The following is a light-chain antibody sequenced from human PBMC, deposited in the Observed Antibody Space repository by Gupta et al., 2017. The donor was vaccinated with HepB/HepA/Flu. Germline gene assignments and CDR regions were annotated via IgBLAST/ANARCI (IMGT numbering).Light chain of an antibody. CDR1: QSVGGY. V-gene: IGKV3-11*01. J-gene: IGKJ2*04. Sequence: VLTQSPATLSLSPGDRATLSCRASQSVGGYLAWYQQKPGKPPRLLIYEVSKRATGVPARCRGSGSGTDCTLTISSLEPEDCGVDYWQQRAIGTRCSFGQGTKLE. CDR3: QQRAIGTRCS. CDR2: EVS.